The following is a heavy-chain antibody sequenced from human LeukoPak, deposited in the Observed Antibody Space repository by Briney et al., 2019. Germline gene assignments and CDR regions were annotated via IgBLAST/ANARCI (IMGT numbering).Heavy chain of an antibody. CDR1: GLAFSTYS. Sequence: GGSLRLSCAASGLAFSTYSMSWVRQAPGKGLMWVSGINTDGSSTSYADSVKGRFTISRDNAKNTLFLQMNSLRAEDTAVYYCYGANAEHWGQGTLVTVSS. J-gene: IGHJ1*01. CDR2: INTDGSST. V-gene: IGHV3-74*01. D-gene: IGHD4-23*01. CDR3: YGANAEH.